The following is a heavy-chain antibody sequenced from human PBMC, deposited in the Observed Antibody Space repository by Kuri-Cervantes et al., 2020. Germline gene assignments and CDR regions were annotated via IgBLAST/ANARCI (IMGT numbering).Heavy chain of an antibody. CDR2: ISSSSSYI. CDR3: ARRGIAAAAPFDY. V-gene: IGHV3-21*01. D-gene: IGHD6-13*01. J-gene: IGHJ4*02. Sequence: GGSLRLSCAASGFTFSSYSMNWVRQAPGKGLEWVSSISSSSSYIYYADSVKGRFTISRDNSKNTLYLQMNSLRAADTAVYYCARRGIAAAAPFDYWGQGTLVTVSS. CDR1: GFTFSSYS.